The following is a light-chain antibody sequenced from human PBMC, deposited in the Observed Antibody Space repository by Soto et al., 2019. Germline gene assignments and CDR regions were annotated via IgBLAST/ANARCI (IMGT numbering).Light chain of an antibody. CDR2: EVN. CDR1: SSDVGGYNF. J-gene: IGLJ2*01. V-gene: IGLV2-8*01. CDR3: SSYAGSDNLRV. Sequence: QPVLTQPPSASGSPGQSVTISCTGTSSDVGGYNFVSWYQQRPGTAPKLIIYEVNKRPSGVPDRLSGSKSGNTASLTVSGLQAEDEADYYCSSYAGSDNLRVFGGGTKLTVL.